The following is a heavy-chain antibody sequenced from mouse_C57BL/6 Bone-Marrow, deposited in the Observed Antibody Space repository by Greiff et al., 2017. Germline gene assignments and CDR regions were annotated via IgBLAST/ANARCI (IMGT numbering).Heavy chain of an antibody. D-gene: IGHD2-4*01. CDR3: VSEFYYDYDRPFAY. Sequence: EVQVVESGGGLVQPKGSLKLSCAASGFTFNTYAMHWVRQAPGKGLEWVARIRSKSSNYATYYADSVKDRFTISRDDSQSMLYLQMNNLKTEDTAMYYCVSEFYYDYDRPFAYWGQGTLVTVSA. CDR2: IRSKSSNYAT. J-gene: IGHJ3*01. CDR1: GFTFNTYA. V-gene: IGHV10-3*01.